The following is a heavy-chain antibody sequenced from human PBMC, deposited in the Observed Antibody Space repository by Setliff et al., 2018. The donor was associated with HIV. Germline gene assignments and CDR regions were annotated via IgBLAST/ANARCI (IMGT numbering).Heavy chain of an antibody. CDR3: ARESPDGLDY. Sequence: PSETLSLTCSVSGGSLSSGSHYCTWLRQAAGKGLEWIGRIYSNGNTGYNPPLKSRVTISEDTSKNQFSLKVNSVTAADTAMYFCARESPDGLDYWGQGTLVTVSS. D-gene: IGHD2-8*01. CDR2: IYSNGNT. CDR1: GGSLSSGSHY. V-gene: IGHV4-61*02. J-gene: IGHJ4*02.